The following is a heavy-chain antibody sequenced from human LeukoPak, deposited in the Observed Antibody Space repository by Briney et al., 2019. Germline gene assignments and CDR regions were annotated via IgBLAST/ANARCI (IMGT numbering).Heavy chain of an antibody. J-gene: IGHJ3*02. V-gene: IGHV4-59*01. D-gene: IGHD1-1*01. CDR3: ARFQYKAAFDI. Sequence: PGGSLRLSCAASGFIFSSYSMSWIRQSPGKGLEWIGYIHYSGSTNYNPSLKNRVTMSVDTSKNQFSLKLNSVTAAATAVYYCARFQYKAAFDIWGQGTMVTVSS. CDR1: GFIFSSYS. CDR2: IHYSGST.